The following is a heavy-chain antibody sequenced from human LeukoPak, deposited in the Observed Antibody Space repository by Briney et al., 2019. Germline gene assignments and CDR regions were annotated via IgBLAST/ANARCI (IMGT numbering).Heavy chain of an antibody. V-gene: IGHV4-59*08. CDR3: ARQVGYYYGSGDPSNWFDP. CDR2: IYYSGST. CDR1: GGSFSGYY. D-gene: IGHD3-10*01. Sequence: SETLSLTCAVYGGSFSGYYWSWIRQPPGKGLEWIGYIYYSGSTNYNPSLKSRVTISVDTSKNQFSLKLSSVTAADTAVYYCARQVGYYYGSGDPSNWFDPWGQGTLVTVSS. J-gene: IGHJ5*02.